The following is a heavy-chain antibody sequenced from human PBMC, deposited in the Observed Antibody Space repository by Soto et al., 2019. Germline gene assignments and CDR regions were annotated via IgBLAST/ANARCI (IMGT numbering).Heavy chain of an antibody. J-gene: IGHJ5*02. CDR1: GGSISSYY. CDR2: IYYSGST. Sequence: SETLSLTCTVSGGSISSYYWSWIRQPPGKGLEWIGYIYYSGSTNYNPSLKSRVTISVDTSKNQFSLKLSSVTAADTAVYYCARLVVVVAATRVVNWFDPWGQGTLVTVSS. V-gene: IGHV4-59*08. CDR3: ARLVVVVAATRVVNWFDP. D-gene: IGHD2-15*01.